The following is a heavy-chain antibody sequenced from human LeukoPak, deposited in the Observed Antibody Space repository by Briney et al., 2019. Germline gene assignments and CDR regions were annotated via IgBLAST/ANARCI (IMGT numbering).Heavy chain of an antibody. Sequence: PSEPLSLTCAVSGGSISSSNWWSRVRQPPGKGLEWIGEIYHSGSTNYNLPLKSRVTISVDKSKNQFSLKPSSVTAADTAVDYCARVIAAAGLFDYWGQGTLVTVSS. CDR2: IYHSGST. CDR1: GGSISSSNW. CDR3: ARVIAAAGLFDY. J-gene: IGHJ4*02. D-gene: IGHD6-13*01. V-gene: IGHV4-4*02.